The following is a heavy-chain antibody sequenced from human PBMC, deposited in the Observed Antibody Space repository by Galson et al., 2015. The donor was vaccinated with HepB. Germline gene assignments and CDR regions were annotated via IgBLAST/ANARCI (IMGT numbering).Heavy chain of an antibody. Sequence: SVKVSCKASGYTFTSYVMNWVRQAPGQGLEWMGWINTNTGNPTYAQGFTGRFVFSLDTSVSTAYLQISSLKAEDTAVYYCARDAIQDDSSGYYYSYYYYGMDVWGQGTTVTVSS. V-gene: IGHV7-4-1*02. J-gene: IGHJ6*02. CDR2: INTNTGNP. D-gene: IGHD3-22*01. CDR3: ARDAIQDDSSGYYYSYYYYGMDV. CDR1: GYTFTSYV.